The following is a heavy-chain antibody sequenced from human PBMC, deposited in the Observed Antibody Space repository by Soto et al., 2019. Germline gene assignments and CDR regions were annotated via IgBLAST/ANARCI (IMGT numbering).Heavy chain of an antibody. J-gene: IGHJ6*02. CDR2: INAGNGNT. CDR1: GYTFTSYA. V-gene: IGHV1-3*01. CDR3: ARDYGDYFYYFYGMDV. Sequence: GASVKVSCKASGYTFTSYAMHWVRQAPGQRLEWMGWINAGNGNTKYSQEFQGRVTITRDTSASTAYMELSSLRSEDTAVYYCARDYGDYFYYFYGMDVWGQGTTVTVSS. D-gene: IGHD4-17*01.